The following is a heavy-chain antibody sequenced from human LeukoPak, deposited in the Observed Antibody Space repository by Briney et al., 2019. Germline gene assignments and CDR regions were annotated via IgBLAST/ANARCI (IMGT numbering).Heavy chain of an antibody. V-gene: IGHV4-30-4*08. Sequence: SETLSLTCTVSGGSISSGDYYWSWIRQPPGRGLEWIGYIYYNGSTNYNPSLKSRVTISVDTSKNQFSLKLSSVTAADTAVYYCARSSPVGSYFDYWGQGTLVTVSS. D-gene: IGHD2-2*03. CDR3: ARSSPVGSYFDY. J-gene: IGHJ4*02. CDR1: GGSISSGDYY. CDR2: IYYNGST.